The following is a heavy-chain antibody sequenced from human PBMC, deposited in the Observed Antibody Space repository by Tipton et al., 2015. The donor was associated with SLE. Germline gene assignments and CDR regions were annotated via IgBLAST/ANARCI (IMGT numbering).Heavy chain of an antibody. CDR2: INHSGST. V-gene: IGHV4-34*01. CDR3: ARHAGYCSGGVCNFDY. Sequence: TLSLTCTVYTGSFSGYYWSWIRQPPGKGLEWIGEINHSGSTYYSPSLKSRVTISVDTSKNQFSLKLSSVTAADTAVYYCARHAGYCSGGVCNFDYWGQGTLVTVSS. J-gene: IGHJ4*02. D-gene: IGHD2-8*02. CDR1: TGSFSGYY.